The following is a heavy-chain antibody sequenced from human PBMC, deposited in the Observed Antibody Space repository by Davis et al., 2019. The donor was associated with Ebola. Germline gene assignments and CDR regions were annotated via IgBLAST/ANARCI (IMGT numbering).Heavy chain of an antibody. V-gene: IGHV3-30-3*01. CDR2: ISYDGTNK. Sequence: GESLKISCAASGFTFSSYAMHWVRQAPGKGLEWVAVISYDGTNKYYADSVKGRFTISRDNSKNTLYLQMNSLRAEDTAVYYCARDASAIAAVGYYFEYWGQGTLVTVSS. CDR3: ARDASAIAAVGYYFEY. CDR1: GFTFSSYA. D-gene: IGHD6-13*01. J-gene: IGHJ4*02.